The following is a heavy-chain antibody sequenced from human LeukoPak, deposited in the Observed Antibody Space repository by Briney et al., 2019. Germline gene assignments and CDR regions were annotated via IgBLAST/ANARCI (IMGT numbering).Heavy chain of an antibody. CDR3: AREYSSSTFDY. CDR1: GYTFTGYY. V-gene: IGHV1-2*06. CDR2: INPNSGGT. D-gene: IGHD6-6*01. Sequence: GASVKVSCKASGYTFTGYYMHWVRQAPGQGLEWMGRINPNSGGTNYAQKFQGRVTMTRDTSISAAYMELSRLRSDDTAVYYCAREYSSSTFDYWGQGTLVTVSS. J-gene: IGHJ4*02.